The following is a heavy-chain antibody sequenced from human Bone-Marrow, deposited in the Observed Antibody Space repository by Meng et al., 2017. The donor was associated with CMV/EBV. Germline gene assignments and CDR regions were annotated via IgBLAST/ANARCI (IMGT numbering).Heavy chain of an antibody. CDR1: GYTFTSYY. CDR2: INPSGGST. Sequence: GYTFTSYYMHWVRQAPGQGLEWMGIINPSGGSTSYAQKFQGRVTMTRDTSTSTVYMELSSLRSEDTAVYYCARGNIVVVPAAMCYFDYWGQGTLVTSPQ. V-gene: IGHV1-46*01. J-gene: IGHJ4*02. D-gene: IGHD2-2*01. CDR3: ARGNIVVVPAAMCYFDY.